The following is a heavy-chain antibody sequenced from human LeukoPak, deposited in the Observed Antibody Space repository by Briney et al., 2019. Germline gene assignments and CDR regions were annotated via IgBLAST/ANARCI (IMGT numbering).Heavy chain of an antibody. CDR3: ARAHYDFWSGYWVDY. J-gene: IGHJ4*02. Sequence: SETLSLTCTVSGDSISTYYWSWIRQPPGKGLEWIGYIYYSGSTNYNPSLKSRVTISVDTSKNQFSLKLSSVTAADTAVYYCARAHYDFWSGYWVDYWGQGTLVTVSS. D-gene: IGHD3-3*01. V-gene: IGHV4-59*01. CDR1: GDSISTYY. CDR2: IYYSGST.